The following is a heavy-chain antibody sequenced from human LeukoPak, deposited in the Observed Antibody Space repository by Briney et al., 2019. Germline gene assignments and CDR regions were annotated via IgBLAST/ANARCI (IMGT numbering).Heavy chain of an antibody. CDR2: IYYSGST. V-gene: IGHV4-59*01. D-gene: IGHD3-22*01. CDR1: GGSFSGYY. J-gene: IGHJ5*02. CDR3: ARSAGSSGLNWFDP. Sequence: SETLSLTCAVYGGSFSGYYWSWIRQPPGKGLEWIGYIYYSGSTNYNPSLKSRVTISVDTSKNQFSLKLSSVTAADTAVYYCARSAGSSGLNWFDPWGQGTLVTVSS.